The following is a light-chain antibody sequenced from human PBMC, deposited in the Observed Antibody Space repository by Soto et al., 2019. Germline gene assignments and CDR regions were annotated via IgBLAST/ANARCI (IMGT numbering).Light chain of an antibody. V-gene: IGKV3-20*01. CDR3: QLYGSSPPGT. CDR2: GAS. CDR1: QSVSSSH. Sequence: ESVLVQAPGTLSLSPGESATLSCRAIQSVSSSHLAWYQQKPGQAARHLIYGASSRATAIPDRLSGSGSGTDFTLTINRLEHEDVAVYYCQLYGSSPPGTFGQGTKVDIK. J-gene: IGKJ1*01.